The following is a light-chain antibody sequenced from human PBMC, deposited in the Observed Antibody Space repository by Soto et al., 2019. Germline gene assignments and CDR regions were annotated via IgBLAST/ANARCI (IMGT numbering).Light chain of an antibody. Sequence: DIVMTQSPDPLAVSLGERATINCKSSQSVLYSSNNKNYLAWYQQKPGQPPKLLIYWASTRESGVPDRFSGSGSGTDFTLTISSLQAEDVAVYYCQQYYSTPPMYTFGQGTKLEIK. J-gene: IGKJ2*01. V-gene: IGKV4-1*01. CDR1: QSVLYSSNNKNY. CDR3: QQYYSTPPMYT. CDR2: WAS.